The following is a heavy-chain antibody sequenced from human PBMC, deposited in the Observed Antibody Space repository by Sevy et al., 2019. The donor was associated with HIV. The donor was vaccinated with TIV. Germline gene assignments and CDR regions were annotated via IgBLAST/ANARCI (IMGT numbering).Heavy chain of an antibody. CDR2: VSKEGTNK. D-gene: IGHD1-26*01. Sequence: GGSLRLSCEASGFTFTRYAFHWVRQAPGKGLEWVAIVSKEGTNKYYADSVKGRFTISRDNSRNTLFLQMQSLRADDTAVYFCARDPHSVLQWGSFDSWGQGTLVTVSS. CDR1: GFTFTRYA. V-gene: IGHV3-30-3*01. CDR3: ARDPHSVLQWGSFDS. J-gene: IGHJ4*02.